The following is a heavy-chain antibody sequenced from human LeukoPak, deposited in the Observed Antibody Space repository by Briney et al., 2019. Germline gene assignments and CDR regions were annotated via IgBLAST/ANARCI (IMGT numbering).Heavy chain of an antibody. CDR3: ASEAFRSSWKKFDY. CDR2: ISSSGSTI. Sequence: GRSLRLSCAASGFTFSSYGMHWVRQAPGKGLEWVSYISSSGSTIYYADSVKGRFTISRDNAKNSLYLQMNSLRAEDTAVYYCASEAFRSSWKKFDYWGQGTLVTVSS. CDR1: GFTFSSYG. D-gene: IGHD6-13*01. V-gene: IGHV3-48*04. J-gene: IGHJ4*02.